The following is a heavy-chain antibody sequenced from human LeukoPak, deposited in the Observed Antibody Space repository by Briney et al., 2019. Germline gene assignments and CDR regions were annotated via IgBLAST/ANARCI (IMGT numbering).Heavy chain of an antibody. Sequence: GGSLRLSCAASGFTFDDYGMSWVRQAPGKGLEWVSSISSSSSYIYYADSVKGRFTISRDNAKNSLYPQMNSLRAEDTAVYYCASPAAYYDILTGFDYWGQGTLVTVSS. J-gene: IGHJ4*02. D-gene: IGHD3-9*01. CDR1: GFTFDDYG. CDR2: ISSSSSYI. V-gene: IGHV3-21*01. CDR3: ASPAAYYDILTGFDY.